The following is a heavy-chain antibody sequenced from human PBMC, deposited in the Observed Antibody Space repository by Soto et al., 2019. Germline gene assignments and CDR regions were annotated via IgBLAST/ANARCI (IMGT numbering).Heavy chain of an antibody. CDR3: ARDIASYAYGEGY. CDR2: VYSSGTT. J-gene: IGHJ4*02. Sequence: ETRSLTCTVSGGSINSYWWSWIRQPAGKGLEWIGRVYSSGTTDYNPSLNSRATMSVETSKNQFSLKLSSVTAADTAVYYCARDIASYAYGEGYWGQGIQVTVSS. V-gene: IGHV4-4*07. D-gene: IGHD2-21*01. CDR1: GGSINSYW.